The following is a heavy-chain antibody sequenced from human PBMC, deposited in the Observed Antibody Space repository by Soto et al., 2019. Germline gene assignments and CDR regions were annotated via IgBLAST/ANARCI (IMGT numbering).Heavy chain of an antibody. CDR3: AKDRAIAAAGQSGMNV. CDR2: ISYDGSNK. Sequence: GGSLRLSCAASGFTFSSYGMHWVRQAPGKGLEWVAVISYDGSNKYYADSVKGRFTISRDNSKKTLYMQMNSLRAEDTAVYYCAKDRAIAAAGQSGMNVWGQGTTVTVSS. J-gene: IGHJ6*02. D-gene: IGHD6-13*01. CDR1: GFTFSSYG. V-gene: IGHV3-30*18.